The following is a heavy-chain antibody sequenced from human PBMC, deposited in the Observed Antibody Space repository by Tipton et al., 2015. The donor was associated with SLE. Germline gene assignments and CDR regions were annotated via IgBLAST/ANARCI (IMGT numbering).Heavy chain of an antibody. CDR1: RGSFSGYS. Sequence: TLSLTCAVYRGSFSGYSWTWIRQSPGRGLEWIGEFNHTGSTNYNPSLKSRATISVDTSKNQLSLKLTSVTAADTAVYYCAREVRVVVGATYPDYWGQGTLVTVSS. D-gene: IGHD1-26*01. V-gene: IGHV4-34*01. J-gene: IGHJ4*02. CDR3: AREVRVVVGATYPDY. CDR2: FNHTGST.